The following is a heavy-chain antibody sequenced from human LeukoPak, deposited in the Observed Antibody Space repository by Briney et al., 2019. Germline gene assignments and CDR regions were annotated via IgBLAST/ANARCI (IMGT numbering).Heavy chain of an antibody. V-gene: IGHV3-7*01. CDR3: AREMSAGSGAWDYYYYMDV. D-gene: IGHD3-10*01. J-gene: IGHJ6*03. Sequence: GSLRLSCAASGFTFSNNWMSWVRQAPGKGLEWVANINPDGSEENYVDSAKGRFTISRDNAKSSLYLQMNSLRAEDTAVYYCAREMSAGSGAWDYYYYMDVWGKGTTVTVSS. CDR2: INPDGSEE. CDR1: GFTFSNNW.